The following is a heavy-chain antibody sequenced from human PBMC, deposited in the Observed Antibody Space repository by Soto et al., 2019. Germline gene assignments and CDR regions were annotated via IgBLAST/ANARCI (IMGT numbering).Heavy chain of an antibody. D-gene: IGHD3-10*01. J-gene: IGHJ4*02. CDR2: ISGSGGTT. CDR1: GFTFSSHA. Sequence: EVQLLESGGGLVQPGGSLRLSCAASGFTFSSHAMSWVRQAPGKGLEWVSGISGSGGTTNYADSVKGRFTISRDKSSNTLYLQMSSLRAEDTALYYCARDWFGSGRYYFAYWGQGALVTVSS. CDR3: ARDWFGSGRYYFAY. V-gene: IGHV3-23*01.